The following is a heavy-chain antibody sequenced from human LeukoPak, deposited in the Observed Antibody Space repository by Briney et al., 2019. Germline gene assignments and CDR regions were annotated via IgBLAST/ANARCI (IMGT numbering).Heavy chain of an antibody. Sequence: SETLSLTCTVSGGSVSSGSYYWGWIRQPPGKGLEWIGNIYYSGSTYYNPSLKSRVTISVETSKNQFSLKLSSVTAADTAVYYCARDGRFPPEVLPRYFNYWGQGTLVTVSS. D-gene: IGHD1-26*01. CDR3: ARDGRFPPEVLPRYFNY. CDR2: IYYSGST. V-gene: IGHV4-39*07. J-gene: IGHJ4*02. CDR1: GGSVSSGSYY.